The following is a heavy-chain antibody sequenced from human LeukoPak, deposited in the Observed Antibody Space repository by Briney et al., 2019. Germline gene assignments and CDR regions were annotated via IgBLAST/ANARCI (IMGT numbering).Heavy chain of an antibody. J-gene: IGHJ4*02. V-gene: IGHV3-23*01. D-gene: IGHD2-15*01. Sequence: GASLRLSCAASGFTFSSYAMSWVRQAPRKGLEWVSANSGSGGSTYYEDSVKGRFTISRDNSKNTLYLQMNSLRAEDTAVYYCAKGGRCSGGSCYYYFDYWGQGTLVTVSS. CDR2: NSGSGGST. CDR3: AKGGRCSGGSCYYYFDY. CDR1: GFTFSSYA.